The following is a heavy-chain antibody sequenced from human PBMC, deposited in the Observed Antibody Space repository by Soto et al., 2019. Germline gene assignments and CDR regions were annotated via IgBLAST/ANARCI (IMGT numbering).Heavy chain of an antibody. V-gene: IGHV4-59*01. CDR2: IYYSGST. Sequence: SETLSLTCTVSGGSISSYYWSWILQPPGRGLEWIGYIYYSGSTNYNPSLKSRVTISVDTSKNQFSLKLRSVTAADTAVYYCARDNGREQYYDSSGYWYYFDYWGQGTLVTVSS. D-gene: IGHD3-22*01. J-gene: IGHJ4*02. CDR3: ARDNGREQYYDSSGYWYYFDY. CDR1: GGSISSYY.